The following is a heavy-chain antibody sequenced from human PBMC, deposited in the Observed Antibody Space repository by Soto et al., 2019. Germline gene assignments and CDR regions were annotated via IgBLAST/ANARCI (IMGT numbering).Heavy chain of an antibody. D-gene: IGHD2-2*01. Sequence: SETLSLTCSVSGDSLKNHYWAWIRHSPGKGLEWIGNIYDSRSTNYNPSLKSRVTISVDTSKNQFSLKLSSVTAADTAVYYCAREPGQYCSSTSCYEAWFDPWGQGTQVTVSS. V-gene: IGHV4-59*11. CDR2: IYDSRST. J-gene: IGHJ5*02. CDR3: AREPGQYCSSTSCYEAWFDP. CDR1: GDSLKNHY.